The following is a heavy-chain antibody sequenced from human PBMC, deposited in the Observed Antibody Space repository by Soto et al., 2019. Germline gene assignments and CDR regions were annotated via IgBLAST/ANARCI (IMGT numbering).Heavy chain of an antibody. Sequence: PGGSLRLSCAASGFTFGSYWMSWVRQAPGKGLEWLATIKFDAREKKYVDSVKGRFTMSRDNSKNTLYLQLNSLRAEDTAVYYCATDTSSSGRWRRFIYYYVMDVWGQGTTVPV. D-gene: IGHD6-13*01. CDR3: ATDTSSSGRWRRFIYYYVMDV. CDR2: IKFDAREK. CDR1: GFTFGSYW. V-gene: IGHV3-7*01. J-gene: IGHJ6*02.